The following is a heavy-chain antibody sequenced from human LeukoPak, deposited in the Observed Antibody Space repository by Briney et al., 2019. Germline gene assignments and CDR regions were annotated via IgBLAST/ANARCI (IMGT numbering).Heavy chain of an antibody. J-gene: IGHJ5*02. D-gene: IGHD2-15*01. CDR2: IYTSGST. V-gene: IGHV4-4*07. CDR3: ARVGRYCSGGSCSNWFDP. Sequence: SETLSLTCTVSGGSISSYYWSWIRQPAGKGLEWIGRIYTSGSTNYNPSLKSRVTMSVDTSKNQFSLKLSSVTAADTAVYYCARVGRYCSGGSCSNWFDPWGQGTLVTVSS. CDR1: GGSISSYY.